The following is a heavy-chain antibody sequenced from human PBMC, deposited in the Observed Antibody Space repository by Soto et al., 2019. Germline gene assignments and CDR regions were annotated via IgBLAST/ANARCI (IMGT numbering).Heavy chain of an antibody. CDR3: AKARPASWLQSYYYGMDV. J-gene: IGHJ6*02. CDR2: ISYDGSNK. Sequence: HPGGSLRLSSAASVFAVSDYYVSCIRQSPCKWLEWVAVISYDGSNKYYADSVKGRFTISRDNSKNTLYLQMNSLRAEDTAVYYCAKARPASWLQSYYYGMDVWGQGTTVTVSS. D-gene: IGHD4-4*01. V-gene: IGHV3-30*18. CDR1: VFAVSDYY.